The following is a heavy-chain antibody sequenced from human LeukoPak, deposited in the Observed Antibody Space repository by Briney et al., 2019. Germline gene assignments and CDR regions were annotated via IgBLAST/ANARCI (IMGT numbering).Heavy chain of an antibody. Sequence: GGSLRLSCAASGFTFSSYAMHWVRQAPGKGLEWVAVISYDGSNKYYADSVKGRFTISRDNSKNTLYLQMNSLRAEDTAVYYCAKDWGRGDPADYFDYWGQGTLVTVSS. CDR1: GFTFSSYA. CDR3: AKDWGRGDPADYFDY. CDR2: ISYDGSNK. V-gene: IGHV3-30-3*01. D-gene: IGHD4-17*01. J-gene: IGHJ4*02.